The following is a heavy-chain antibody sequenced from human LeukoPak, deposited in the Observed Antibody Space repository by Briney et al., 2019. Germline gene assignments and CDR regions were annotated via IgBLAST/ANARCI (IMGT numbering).Heavy chain of an antibody. CDR2: IYTSGST. D-gene: IGHD2-2*01. Sequence: SETLSLTCTVSGGSISSYYWSWIRQPAGKGLEWIGRIYTSGSTNYNPSLKSRVTMSVDTSKNQFSLKLSSVTAADTAVYYCARDYQLLGSGCHDWGFDPWGQGTLVTVSS. J-gene: IGHJ5*02. V-gene: IGHV4-4*07. CDR1: GGSISSYY. CDR3: ARDYQLLGSGCHDWGFDP.